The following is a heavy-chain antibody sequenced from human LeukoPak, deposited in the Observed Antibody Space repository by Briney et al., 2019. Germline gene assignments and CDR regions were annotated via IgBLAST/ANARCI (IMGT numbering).Heavy chain of an antibody. CDR3: ARRITMVRGVGYYYGMDV. CDR1: GGSFSGYY. V-gene: IGHV4-34*01. J-gene: IGHJ6*04. D-gene: IGHD3-10*01. Sequence: SETLSLTCAVYGGSFSGYYWSWIRQPPGKGLEWIGEINHSGSTSYNPSLKSRVTISVDTSKNQFSLKLSSVTAADTAVYYCARRITMVRGVGYYYGMDVWGKGTTVTVSS. CDR2: INHSGST.